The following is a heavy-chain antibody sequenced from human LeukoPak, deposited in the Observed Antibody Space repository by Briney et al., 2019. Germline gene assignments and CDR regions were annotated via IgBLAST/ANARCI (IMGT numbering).Heavy chain of an antibody. J-gene: IGHJ4*02. D-gene: IGHD3-10*01. CDR2: INHSGST. Sequence: SETLSLTCAVYGGSFSGYYWSWIRQPPGKGLEWIGEINHSGSTNYNPSLKSRVTISVDTSKNQFSLKLSSVTAADTAVYYCARLKSYYGSGRGWYYFDYWGQGTLVTVSS. V-gene: IGHV4-34*01. CDR1: GGSFSGYY. CDR3: ARLKSYYGSGRGWYYFDY.